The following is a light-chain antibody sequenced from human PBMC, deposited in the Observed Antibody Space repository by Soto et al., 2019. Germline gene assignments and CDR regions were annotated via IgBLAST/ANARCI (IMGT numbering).Light chain of an antibody. CDR3: QQYAFSPLT. CDR2: GAS. CDR1: QSVSSTY. J-gene: IGKJ4*01. V-gene: IGKV3-20*01. Sequence: VVLTQSPGTLSLSPGERGTLSCRASQSVSSTYLAWYQQKPGQAPRLLIYGASSRATGIPDRFSGGGSRTDFTLTISRLEPEDSAVYYCQQYAFSPLTFGGGTKVEIK.